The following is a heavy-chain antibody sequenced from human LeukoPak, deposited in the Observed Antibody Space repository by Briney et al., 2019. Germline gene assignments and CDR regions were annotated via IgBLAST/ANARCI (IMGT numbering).Heavy chain of an antibody. CDR3: ARMSSSSLDYYYMDV. D-gene: IGHD6-6*01. J-gene: IGHJ6*03. CDR1: GFSLSTSGMR. Sequence: SGPTLVNPTQTLTLTCTFSGFSLSTSGMRVSWIRQPPGKALEWLARIDWDDDKFYSTSLKTRLTISKDTSKNQVVLTMTNMDPVDTATYYCARMSSSSLDYYYMDVRGKGTTVTVSS. CDR2: IDWDDDK. V-gene: IGHV2-70*04.